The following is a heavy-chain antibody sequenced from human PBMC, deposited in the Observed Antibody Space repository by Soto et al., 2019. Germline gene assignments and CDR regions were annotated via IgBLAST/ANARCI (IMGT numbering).Heavy chain of an antibody. D-gene: IGHD2-21*01. V-gene: IGHV1-46*02. CDR1: GYTSKTHY. CDR2: INRSGRGA. CDR3: ATVESCGGDCYYFQH. J-gene: IGHJ1*01. Sequence: QVQLLQSGPEVKKSGASVKLSCTASGYTSKTHYLQWVREAPGQGLQLMGLINRSGRGALYAQKFQGRVALTMDTSTRTVFLEMNSLRSEDTAVYYCATVESCGGDCYYFQHWGQGTVLTVSS.